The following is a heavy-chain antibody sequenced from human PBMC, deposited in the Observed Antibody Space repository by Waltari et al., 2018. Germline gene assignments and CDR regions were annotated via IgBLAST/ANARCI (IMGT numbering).Heavy chain of an antibody. Sequence: EVRLVESGGGLVKPGGSLRLSCAASGFTFSSDGMNWVRQAPGKGLEWVSSISSLSMYTYYADSVKGRFTISRDNAKNSLYLQMNSLRAEDTAVYFCARDGISSTQSGYFDYWGQGVLVTVSS. CDR3: ARDGISSTQSGYFDY. CDR1: GFTFSSDG. D-gene: IGHD6-13*01. J-gene: IGHJ4*02. CDR2: ISSLSMYT. V-gene: IGHV3-21*01.